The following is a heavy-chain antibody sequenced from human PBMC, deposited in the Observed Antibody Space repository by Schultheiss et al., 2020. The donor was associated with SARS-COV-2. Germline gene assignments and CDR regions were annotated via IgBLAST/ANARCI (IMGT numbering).Heavy chain of an antibody. CDR1: GFTFSNAW. Sequence: GGSLRLSCAASGFTFSNAWMSWVRQAPGKGLEWVGRIKSKTDGGTTDYAAPVKGRFTISRDDSKNTLYLQMNSLKTEDTAVYYCTTDSSITMIVVVSFFDAFDIWGQGTMVTVSS. J-gene: IGHJ3*02. D-gene: IGHD3-22*01. CDR2: IKSKTDGGTT. V-gene: IGHV3-15*01. CDR3: TTDSSITMIVVVSFFDAFDI.